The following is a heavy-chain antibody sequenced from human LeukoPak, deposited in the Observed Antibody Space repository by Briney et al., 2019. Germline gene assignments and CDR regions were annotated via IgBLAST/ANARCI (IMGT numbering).Heavy chain of an antibody. CDR2: INPNSGGT. V-gene: IGHV1-2*02. CDR1: GYTFTGYY. J-gene: IGHJ4*02. CDR3: ARARQRYYDSSGYYPFDY. D-gene: IGHD3-22*01. Sequence: ASVKVSCKVSGYTFTGYYMHWVRQAPGQGLEWMGWINPNSGGTNYAQKFQGRVTMTRDTSISTAYMELSSLRSEDTAVYYCARARQRYYDSSGYYPFDYWGQGTLVTVSS.